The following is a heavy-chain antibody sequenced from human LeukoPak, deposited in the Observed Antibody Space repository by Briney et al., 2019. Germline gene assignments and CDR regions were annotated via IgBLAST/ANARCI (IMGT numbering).Heavy chain of an antibody. V-gene: IGHV4-38-2*02. CDR3: ARDHYSSANWFDP. J-gene: IGHJ5*02. Sequence: SETLSLTCTVSGGSISSDYWGWIRQPPGKGLEWIGSIYHSGSTYYNPSLKSRVTISVDTSKNQFSLKLSSVTAADTAVYYCARDHYSSANWFDPWGQGTLVTVSS. CDR1: GGSISSDY. CDR2: IYHSGST. D-gene: IGHD6-25*01.